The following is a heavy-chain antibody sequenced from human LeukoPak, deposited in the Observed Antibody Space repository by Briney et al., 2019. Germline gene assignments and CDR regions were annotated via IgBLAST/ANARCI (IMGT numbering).Heavy chain of an antibody. D-gene: IGHD1-1*01. CDR2: IWYGGSNK. Sequence: PGRSLRLSCAASGFTFSSYGMHWVRQAPGKGLEWVAVIWYGGSNKYYADSVKGRFAISGDNSKNTLYLQMTGLRAGDTAEYYCAKSLFTSATGTGRAFHIWGQGTMVTVSS. V-gene: IGHV3-33*08. CDR3: AKSLFTSATGTGRAFHI. CDR1: GFTFSSYG. J-gene: IGHJ3*02.